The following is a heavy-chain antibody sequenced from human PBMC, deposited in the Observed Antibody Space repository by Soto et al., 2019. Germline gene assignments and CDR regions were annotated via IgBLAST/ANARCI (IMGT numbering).Heavy chain of an antibody. CDR2: ISTGSTYT. J-gene: IGHJ2*01. CDR1: GFTFSDYY. Sequence: PGGSLRLSCTSSGFTFSDYYMSWIRQAPGKGLEWVSSISTGSTYTNYADSVKGRVTISRDNAQNSLYLQMNSLRAEDTAVYYCARVRGYNAYDDPPYWYFDLWGRSALVTVSS. V-gene: IGHV3-11*05. CDR3: ARVRGYNAYDDPPYWYFDL. D-gene: IGHD5-12*01.